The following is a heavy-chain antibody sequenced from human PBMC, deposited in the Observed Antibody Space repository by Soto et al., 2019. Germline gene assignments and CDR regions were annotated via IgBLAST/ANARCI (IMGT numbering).Heavy chain of an antibody. Sequence: SETLSLTCTVSGGSISSGGYYWSWIRQHPGKSLEWIGCIYYSGSTYYNPSLKSRVTISVDTSKNQFSLKLSSVTAADTAVYYCATEQSDSSGYYGKTFDYWGQGTLVTVSS. V-gene: IGHV4-31*03. CDR1: GGSISSGGYY. CDR2: IYYSGST. J-gene: IGHJ4*02. CDR3: ATEQSDSSGYYGKTFDY. D-gene: IGHD3-22*01.